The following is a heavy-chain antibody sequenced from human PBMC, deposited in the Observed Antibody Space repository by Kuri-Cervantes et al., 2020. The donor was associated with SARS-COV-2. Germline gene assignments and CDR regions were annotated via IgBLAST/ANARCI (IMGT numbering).Heavy chain of an antibody. J-gene: IGHJ6*03. V-gene: IGHV3-23*01. CDR2: ISGSGGST. CDR3: AKAGYIAAAGAYYYYYMDV. Sequence: GESLKISCAASGFTFSSYAMSWVRQAPGKGLEWVSAISGSGGSTYYADSVKGRFTISRDNSKNTLYLQMNSPRAEDTAVYYCAKAGYIAAAGAYYYYYMDVWGKGTTVTVSS. D-gene: IGHD6-13*01. CDR1: GFTFSSYA.